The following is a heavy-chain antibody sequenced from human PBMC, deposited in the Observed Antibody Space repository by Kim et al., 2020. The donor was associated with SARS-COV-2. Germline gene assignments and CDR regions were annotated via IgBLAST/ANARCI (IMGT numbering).Heavy chain of an antibody. CDR2: FDPEDGET. J-gene: IGHJ6*02. D-gene: IGHD6-25*01. CDR1: GYTLTELS. V-gene: IGHV1-24*01. Sequence: ASVKVSCKVSGYTLTELSMHWVRQAPGKGLEWMGGFDPEDGETIYAQKFQGRVTMTEDTSTDTAYMELSSLRSEDTAVYYCATAYALWSAPAAAGADYYYYRDVGVWRQGTAVTVSS. CDR3: ATAYALWSAPAAAGADYYYYRDVGV.